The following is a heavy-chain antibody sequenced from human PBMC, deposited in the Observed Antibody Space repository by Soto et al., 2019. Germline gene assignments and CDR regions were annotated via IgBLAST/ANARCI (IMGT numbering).Heavy chain of an antibody. CDR3: AKDLTRQLAYWLDP. D-gene: IGHD6-6*01. CDR2: INAHSGGT. CDR1: GFSFTGYY. J-gene: IGHJ5*02. V-gene: IGHV1-2*02. Sequence: ASVKVSCKASGFSFTGYYIHWLRQAPGQGLEWMGWINAHSGGTEYAQKFQGRVTLTRDTSIATAYLTPTSLTSDDTALYYCAKDLTRQLAYWLDPWGQGTQVTVSS.